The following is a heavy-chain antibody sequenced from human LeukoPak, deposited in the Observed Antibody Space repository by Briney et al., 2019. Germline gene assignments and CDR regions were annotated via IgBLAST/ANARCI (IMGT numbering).Heavy chain of an antibody. CDR1: GGSFSGYY. Sequence: SETLSLTCAVYGGSFSGYYWSWIRQPPGKGLEWIGEINHSGSTNYNPSLKSRVTISVDTSKNQFSLKLCSVTAADTAVYYCAREYCSGGSCYWGYNWFDPWGQGTLVTVSS. CDR3: AREYCSGGSCYWGYNWFDP. V-gene: IGHV4-34*01. J-gene: IGHJ5*02. CDR2: INHSGST. D-gene: IGHD2-15*01.